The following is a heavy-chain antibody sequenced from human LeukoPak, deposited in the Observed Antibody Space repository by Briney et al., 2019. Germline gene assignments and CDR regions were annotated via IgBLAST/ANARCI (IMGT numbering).Heavy chain of an antibody. V-gene: IGHV4-59*01. CDR1: GGSISSYY. CDR3: AREAWGGYFDY. J-gene: IGHJ4*02. Sequence: SETLSLTCTVSGGSISSYYWSWIRQPPGKGLEWTGYIYYSGSTNYNPSLKSRVTISVDTSKNQFSLKLSSVTAADTAVYYCAREAWGGYFDYWGQGTLVTVSS. D-gene: IGHD7-27*01. CDR2: IYYSGST.